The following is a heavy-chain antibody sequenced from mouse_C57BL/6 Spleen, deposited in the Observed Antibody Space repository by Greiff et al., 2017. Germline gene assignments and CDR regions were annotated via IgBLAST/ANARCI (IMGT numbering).Heavy chain of an antibody. CDR3: ARFLYYYGSSYAMDY. Sequence: QVQLQQSGPELVKPGASVKISCKASGYAFSSSWMNWVKQRPGKGLEWIGRIYPGDGDTNYNGKFKGKATLTADKSSSTAYMQRSSLTSEDSAVYFCARFLYYYGSSYAMDYWGQGTSVTVSS. CDR1: GYAFSSSW. D-gene: IGHD1-1*01. CDR2: IYPGDGDT. J-gene: IGHJ4*01. V-gene: IGHV1-82*01.